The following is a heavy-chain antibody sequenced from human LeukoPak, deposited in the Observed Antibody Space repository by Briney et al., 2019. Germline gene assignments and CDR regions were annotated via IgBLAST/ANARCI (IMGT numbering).Heavy chain of an antibody. CDR2: IYYSGSA. Sequence: SETLSLTCTVSGGSISSGSYYWGWIRQPPGKGLEWIGNIYYSGSAYYNPSLNSRVTMSVDTSKNQFSLKLNSVTAADTAVYYCARPGDRSGWPNPFDSWGQGTLVTVSS. V-gene: IGHV4-39*01. J-gene: IGHJ4*02. CDR1: GGSISSGSYY. D-gene: IGHD6-19*01. CDR3: ARPGDRSGWPNPFDS.